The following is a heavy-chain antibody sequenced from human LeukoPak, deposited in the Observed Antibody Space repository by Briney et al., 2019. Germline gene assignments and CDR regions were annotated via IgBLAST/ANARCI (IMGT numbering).Heavy chain of an antibody. CDR1: GGSISSYY. D-gene: IGHD3-10*01. CDR3: AGTYYYGSGRGVRY. CDR2: IYTSGST. V-gene: IGHV4-4*07. J-gene: IGHJ4*02. Sequence: PSETLSLTCTVSGGSISSYYWSWIRQPAGKGLEWIGRIYTSGSTNYNPSLKSRVTMSVDTSKNQFSLKLSSVTAADTAVYYCAGTYYYGSGRGVRYWGQGTLVAVSS.